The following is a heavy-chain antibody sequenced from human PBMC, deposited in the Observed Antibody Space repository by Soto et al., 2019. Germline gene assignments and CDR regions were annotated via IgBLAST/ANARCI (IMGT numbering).Heavy chain of an antibody. V-gene: IGHV3-48*03. Sequence: SLRLSCVAPGFTFRSYGMNLVRQGPGKGLEWLSSISKSGTTTYYADSVKGRFTISRDNAKNSLYLQMNSLRAEDAAVYYCAREIVVARGASYFDYWGQGT. CDR1: GFTFRSYG. CDR2: ISKSGTTT. J-gene: IGHJ4*02. D-gene: IGHD2-2*01. CDR3: AREIVVARGASYFDY.